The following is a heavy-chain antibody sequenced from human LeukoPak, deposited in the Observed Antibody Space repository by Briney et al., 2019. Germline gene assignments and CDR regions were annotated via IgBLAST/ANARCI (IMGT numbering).Heavy chain of an antibody. Sequence: ASVKVSCKASGYTFTSYDINWVRQATGQGLEWMGWMNPNSGNTGYAQKFQGRVTMTRNTSIGTAYMELSSLRSEDTAVYYCARVGTYYYDSSGYYYRYWGQGALVTVSS. CDR1: GYTFTSYD. CDR2: MNPNSGNT. D-gene: IGHD3-22*01. CDR3: ARVGTYYYDSSGYYYRY. J-gene: IGHJ4*02. V-gene: IGHV1-8*01.